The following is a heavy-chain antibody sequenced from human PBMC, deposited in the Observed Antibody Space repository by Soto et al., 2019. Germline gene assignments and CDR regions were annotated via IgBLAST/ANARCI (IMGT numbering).Heavy chain of an antibody. CDR1: GFTFGDYT. V-gene: IGHV3-23*01. Sequence: HPGGSLRLSCAASGFTFGDYTFSWVRQAPGKGLEWVSGISGAGHRTDYADSVKGRFTISGDNSKNTLYLQMNSLRAEDTAVYYCAKCGSICYKGFIDHWGQGALVTVSS. D-gene: IGHD2-2*02. CDR3: AKCGSICYKGFIDH. J-gene: IGHJ5*02. CDR2: ISGAGHRT.